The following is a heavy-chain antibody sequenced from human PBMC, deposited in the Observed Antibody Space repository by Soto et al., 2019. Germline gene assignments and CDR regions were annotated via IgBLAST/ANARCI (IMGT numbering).Heavy chain of an antibody. CDR3: ARELDIAAAGPDAFDI. J-gene: IGHJ3*02. D-gene: IGHD6-13*01. Sequence: QVQLVQSGAEVKKPGSSVKVSCKASGGTFSSYAISWVRQAPGQGLEWLGGIIPIFGTANYAQKFQGRVKITADESTSTAYMELSSLRSEDTAVYYCARELDIAAAGPDAFDIWGQGTMVTGSS. CDR2: IIPIFGTA. CDR1: GGTFSSYA. V-gene: IGHV1-69*01.